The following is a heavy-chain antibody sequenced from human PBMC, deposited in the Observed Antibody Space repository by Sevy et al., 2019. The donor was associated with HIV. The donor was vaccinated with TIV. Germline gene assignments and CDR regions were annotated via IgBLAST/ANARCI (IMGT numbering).Heavy chain of an antibody. J-gene: IGHJ6*02. CDR2: RSYDGSNK. V-gene: IGHV3-30*04. D-gene: IGHD6-13*01. Sequence: GGSLRLSCAASGFTFSSYAMHWVRRAPGKGLEWVADRSYDGSNKDYADSVKGRFTISRDNSKNTLYLQMNSLRAEDTAVYYCARVLVSIAAASPTSFYSGMDVWGQGTTVTVSS. CDR1: GFTFSSYA. CDR3: ARVLVSIAAASPTSFYSGMDV.